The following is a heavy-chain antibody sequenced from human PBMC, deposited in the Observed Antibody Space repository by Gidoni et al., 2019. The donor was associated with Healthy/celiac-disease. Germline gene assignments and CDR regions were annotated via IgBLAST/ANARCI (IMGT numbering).Heavy chain of an antibody. J-gene: IGHJ4*02. Sequence: EVQLLESGGGLVQPGGSLRLSCAASGFPFSIYAMSWGRQAPGKGLEWVSVISGSRGSTYYADSVKGRFTISRDNSKNTLYLQMNSLRAEDTAVYYCAKSPYHCSGASCTLDYWGQGTLVTVSS. CDR1: GFPFSIYA. V-gene: IGHV3-23*01. CDR2: ISGSRGST. D-gene: IGHD2-15*01. CDR3: AKSPYHCSGASCTLDY.